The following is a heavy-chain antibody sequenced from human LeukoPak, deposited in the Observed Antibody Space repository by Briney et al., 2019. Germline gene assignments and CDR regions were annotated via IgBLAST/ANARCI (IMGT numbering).Heavy chain of an antibody. CDR1: GFTFSNAW. Sequence: GGSLRLSCAASGFTFSNAWMSWVRQAPGKGLEWAGRIKSKTDGGTTDYAAPVKGRFTISRDDSKNTLYLQMNSLKTEDTAVYFCITRLGEDYWGQGTLVTVSS. J-gene: IGHJ4*02. D-gene: IGHD3-16*01. V-gene: IGHV3-15*01. CDR2: IKSKTDGGTT. CDR3: ITRLGEDY.